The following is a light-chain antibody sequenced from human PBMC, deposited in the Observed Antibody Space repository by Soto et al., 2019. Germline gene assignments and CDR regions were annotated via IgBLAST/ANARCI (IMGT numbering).Light chain of an antibody. CDR2: GAS. Sequence: EIVMTQSPATLSVSPGERATLSCRASQSVSSNLAWYQQKPGQAPRLLIYGASTRATGIPARFSGSGSGTEFTLTISSLQSEDFAVYYCQHYNNWTPITLGQGTRLEIK. V-gene: IGKV3-15*01. CDR1: QSVSSN. CDR3: QHYNNWTPIT. J-gene: IGKJ5*01.